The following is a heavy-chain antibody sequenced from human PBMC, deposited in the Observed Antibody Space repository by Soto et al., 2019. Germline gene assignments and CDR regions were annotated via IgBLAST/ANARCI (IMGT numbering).Heavy chain of an antibody. J-gene: IGHJ4*02. CDR1: GGSISSGGYY. CDR2: IYYSGST. Sequence: QVQLQESGPGLVKPSQTLSLTCSVSGGSISSGGYYWSWIRQHPGEGLEWIGYIYYSGSTYYNPSRKSRVTISVDTSKNPLSLELSSVTAAATALYCCGIFVRDGGRSAGGGWPDYWGQGTLVTVSS. V-gene: IGHV4-31*03. CDR3: GIFVRDGGRSAGGGWPDY. D-gene: IGHD1-26*01.